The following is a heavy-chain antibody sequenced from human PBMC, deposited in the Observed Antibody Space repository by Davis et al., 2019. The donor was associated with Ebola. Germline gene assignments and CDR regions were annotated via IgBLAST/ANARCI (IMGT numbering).Heavy chain of an antibody. CDR2: ISYDGSNK. CDR3: ARTTTTVTTPTNY. Sequence: GESLKISCAASGFTFSSYAMHWVRQAPGKGLEWVAVISYDGSNKYYADSVKGRFTISRDNSKNTLYLQMNSLRADDTAVYYCARTTTTVTTPTNYWGQGTLVTVSS. V-gene: IGHV3-30-3*01. J-gene: IGHJ4*02. D-gene: IGHD4-17*01. CDR1: GFTFSSYA.